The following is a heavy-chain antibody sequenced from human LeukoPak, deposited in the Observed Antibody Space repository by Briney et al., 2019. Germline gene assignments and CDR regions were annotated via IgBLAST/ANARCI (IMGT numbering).Heavy chain of an antibody. CDR3: ARCRDYDFWSGSAVDY. D-gene: IGHD3-3*01. V-gene: IGHV3-30-3*01. J-gene: IGHJ4*02. CDR1: GFIFSSYA. Sequence: GGSLRLSWAASGFIFSSYAMHWVRQAPGKGLEWVAVISYDGTNTDYADSVKGRFTISRDNSKNALYLQMNSLRAEDTAVYYCARCRDYDFWSGSAVDYWGQGTLVTVSS. CDR2: ISYDGTNT.